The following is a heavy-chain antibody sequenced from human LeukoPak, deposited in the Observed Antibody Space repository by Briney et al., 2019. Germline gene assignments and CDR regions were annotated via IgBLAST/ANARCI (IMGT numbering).Heavy chain of an antibody. V-gene: IGHV4-59*01. CDR2: IYYSGST. D-gene: IGHD1-26*01. CDR3: ARDGTASYFDY. CDR1: GGSISSYY. Sequence: PSETLSLTCTVSGGSISSYYWSWIRQPPGKGLEWIGYIYYSGSTNYNPSLKSRVTISVDTSKNRFSLKLSSVTAADTAVYYCARDGTASYFDYWGQGTLVTVSS. J-gene: IGHJ4*02.